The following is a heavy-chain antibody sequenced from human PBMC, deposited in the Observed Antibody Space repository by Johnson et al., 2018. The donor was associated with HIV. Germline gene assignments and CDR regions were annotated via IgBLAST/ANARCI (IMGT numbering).Heavy chain of an antibody. Sequence: VQLVESGGGLVQPGGSLRLSCAVSGFTFSNHHMTWVRQAPGKGREWVANINQIGNDKYYVDSVKGRFTISRDNAQNLLYLQMNSLRDEDTAVYYCGRESTGAGTAFDIWGQGTMVTVSS. CDR2: INQIGNDK. CDR3: GRESTGAGTAFDI. D-gene: IGHD2-8*02. J-gene: IGHJ3*02. CDR1: GFTFSNHH. V-gene: IGHV3-7*01.